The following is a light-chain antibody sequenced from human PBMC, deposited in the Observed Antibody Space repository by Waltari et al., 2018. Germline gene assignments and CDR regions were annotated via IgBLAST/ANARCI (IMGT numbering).Light chain of an antibody. J-gene: IGLJ1*01. CDR1: STDVGSNNH. CDR2: EVS. CDR3: IAYAGSNNLGYV. Sequence: QSALTQPPSASGSPGQSVTIPCTGTSTDVGSNNHVSWYQQHPGKAPKVMIYEVSERPSGVPDRFSGSKSGNTASLTVSGLQAEDEADYYCIAYAGSNNLGYVFGTGTKVTVL. V-gene: IGLV2-8*01.